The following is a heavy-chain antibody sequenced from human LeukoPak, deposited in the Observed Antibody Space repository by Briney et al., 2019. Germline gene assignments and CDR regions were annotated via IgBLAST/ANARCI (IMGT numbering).Heavy chain of an antibody. CDR1: GFTFSTYE. Sequence: PGGSLRLSCAASGFTFSTYEMNWVRQAPGKGLEWVSYITTSGNSIYYADSVKGRFTISRDNTKNSLYLQMNSLRAEDTAVYYCARGGSVSYYFDYWGQRTLVTVSS. V-gene: IGHV3-48*03. D-gene: IGHD1-26*01. CDR2: ITTSGNSI. CDR3: ARGGSVSYYFDY. J-gene: IGHJ4*02.